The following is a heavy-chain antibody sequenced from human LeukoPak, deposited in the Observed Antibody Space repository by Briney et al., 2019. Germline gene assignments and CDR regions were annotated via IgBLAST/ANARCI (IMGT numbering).Heavy chain of an antibody. Sequence: SETLSLTCAVYGGSFSGCYWSWIRQPPGKGLEWIGEINHSGSTNYNPSLKSRVTISVDTSKNQFSLKLSSVTAADTAVYYCARRYCSSTSCYGSELGFDPWGQGTLVTVSS. J-gene: IGHJ5*02. V-gene: IGHV4-34*01. CDR3: ARRYCSSTSCYGSELGFDP. CDR2: INHSGST. D-gene: IGHD2-2*01. CDR1: GGSFSGCY.